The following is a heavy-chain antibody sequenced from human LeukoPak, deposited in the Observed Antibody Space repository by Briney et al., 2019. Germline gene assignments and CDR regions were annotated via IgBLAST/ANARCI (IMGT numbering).Heavy chain of an antibody. D-gene: IGHD3-22*01. Sequence: GGSLRLSCAVSGITLSNYGMSWVRQAPGKGLEWVAGISGSGSSTNYADSVKGRFSISRDSPRNTLFLQMNSLRAEDTAVYFCAKRDVVIRVILVGFHKEAYYFDSWGQGALVTVSS. V-gene: IGHV3-23*01. CDR1: GITLSNYG. CDR2: ISGSGSST. J-gene: IGHJ4*02. CDR3: AKRDVVIRVILVGFHKEAYYFDS.